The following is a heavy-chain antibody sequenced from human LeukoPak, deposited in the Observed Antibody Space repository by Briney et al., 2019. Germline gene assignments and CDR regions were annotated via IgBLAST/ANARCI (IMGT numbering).Heavy chain of an antibody. D-gene: IGHD3-22*01. CDR3: ARDDDYYDSSGHGYFDY. J-gene: IGHJ4*02. V-gene: IGHV4-59*01. CDR1: SGSISSYY. CDR2: IYYSGST. Sequence: SETLSLTCTVSSGSISSYYWSWIRQPPGKGLEWIGYIYYSGSTNYNPSLKSRVTISVDTSKNQFSLKLSSVTAADTAVYYCARDDDYYDSSGHGYFDYWGQGTLVTVSS.